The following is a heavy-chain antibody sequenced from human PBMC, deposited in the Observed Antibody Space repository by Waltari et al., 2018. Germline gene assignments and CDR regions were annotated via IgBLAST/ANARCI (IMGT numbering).Heavy chain of an antibody. D-gene: IGHD6-6*01. V-gene: IGHV1-69*01. CDR1: GGTFSSYA. J-gene: IGHJ6*02. CDR2: SIPVVGTA. Sequence: QVQLVQSGAEVKKPGSSVKVSCKASGGTFSSYAISWVRQAPGQGLEWMGGSIPVVGTANDEQKVQGGVTITADESTSTAYMELSSLRSEDTAVYYCAREGIAARPYYYYGMDVWGQGTTVTVSS. CDR3: AREGIAARPYYYYGMDV.